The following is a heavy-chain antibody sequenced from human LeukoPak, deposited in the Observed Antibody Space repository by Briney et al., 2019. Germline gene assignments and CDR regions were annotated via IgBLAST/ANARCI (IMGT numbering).Heavy chain of an antibody. CDR2: ISGSGGST. CDR3: AKKVLTVTTWYFDY. Sequence: GGSLRLSCAASGFTFSSHAMSWVRQAPGKGLEWVSGISGSGGSTYYADSVKGRFTISRDNSKNMLYLQMNSLRAEDTAVYYCAKKVLTVTTWYFDYWGQGTLVTVSS. J-gene: IGHJ4*02. D-gene: IGHD4-17*01. CDR1: GFTFSSHA. V-gene: IGHV3-23*01.